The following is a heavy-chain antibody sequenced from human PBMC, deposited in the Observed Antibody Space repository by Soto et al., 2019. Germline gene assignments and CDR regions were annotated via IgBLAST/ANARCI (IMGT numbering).Heavy chain of an antibody. CDR3: AREGRGQQLPRHFDY. V-gene: IGHV1-46*01. CDR2: INPSGGGT. Sequence: QVQLMQSGAEVKKPGASVKVSCKASGYTFTTYYMHWVRQAPGQGLEWMGIINPSGGGTNYAQKCQDRLTVTRDTYTSTVYMQLSSLRSEDTAVYYCAREGRGQQLPRHFDYWGQGTLLTVSS. J-gene: IGHJ4*02. D-gene: IGHD6-13*01. CDR1: GYTFTTYY.